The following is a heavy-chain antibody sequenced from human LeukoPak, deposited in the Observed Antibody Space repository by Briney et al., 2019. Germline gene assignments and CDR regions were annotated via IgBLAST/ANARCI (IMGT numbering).Heavy chain of an antibody. CDR2: IYPGDSDT. V-gene: IGHV5-51*01. D-gene: IGHD6-19*01. CDR1: GYSFSSYW. Sequence: GESPKISCQGSGYSFSSYWIGWVRQMPGKGLEWMGIIYPGDSDTTYSPSFQGQVTFSADKSISTAYLQWNSLKASDTAMYYCARQDIAVALDYWGQGTLVTVSS. CDR3: ARQDIAVALDY. J-gene: IGHJ4*02.